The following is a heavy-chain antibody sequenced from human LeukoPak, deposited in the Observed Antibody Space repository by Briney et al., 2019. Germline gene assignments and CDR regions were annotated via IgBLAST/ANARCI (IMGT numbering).Heavy chain of an antibody. J-gene: IGHJ5*02. D-gene: IGHD2-21*02. CDR2: IYYSGST. CDR1: GGSISSNSYY. V-gene: IGHV4-39*01. Sequence: SETLSLTCTVSGGSISSNSYYWGWIRQPPGKGLEWIGNIYYSGSTYYNPSLKSRVTISVDTSKNQFSLKLSSVTAADTAVYYCATIVVVTAILSWGQGTLVTVSS. CDR3: ATIVVVTAILS.